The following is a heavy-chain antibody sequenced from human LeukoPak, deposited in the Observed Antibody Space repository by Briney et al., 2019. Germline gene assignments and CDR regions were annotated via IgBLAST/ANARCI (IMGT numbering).Heavy chain of an antibody. Sequence: VASVKVSCKASGYTFTSYAISWVRQAPGQGLEWMGGIIPIFGTANYAQKFQGRVTITADESTSTAYMELSSLRSEDTAVYYCASPRPYCGGDCYRLDYWGQGTLVTVSS. D-gene: IGHD2-21*02. V-gene: IGHV1-69*13. CDR2: IIPIFGTA. CDR3: ASPRPYCGGDCYRLDY. CDR1: GYTFTSYA. J-gene: IGHJ4*02.